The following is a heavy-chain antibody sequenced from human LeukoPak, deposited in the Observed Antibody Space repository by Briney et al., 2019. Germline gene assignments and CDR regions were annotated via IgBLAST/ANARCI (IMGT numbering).Heavy chain of an antibody. D-gene: IGHD2-15*01. CDR3: ARGLRYCSGGSCLKY. V-gene: IGHV1-3*01. J-gene: IGHJ4*02. CDR1: GYTFTSYA. Sequence: ASVKVSCKASGYTFTSYAMHWVRQAPGQRLEWMGWINAGNGNTKYSQKFQGRVTITRDTSASTAYMELSSLRSEDTAVYYCARGLRYCSGGSCLKYWGQGTLVTVSS. CDR2: INAGNGNT.